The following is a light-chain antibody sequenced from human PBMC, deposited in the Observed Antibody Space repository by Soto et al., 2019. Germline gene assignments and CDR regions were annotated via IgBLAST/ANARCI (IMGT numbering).Light chain of an antibody. CDR1: SSDVGGYNF. J-gene: IGLJ3*02. CDR2: AVT. CDR3: CSHASSITWM. V-gene: IGLV2-14*03. Sequence: QSVLTQTASVSGSPGQSITISCTGTSSDVGGYNFVSWYQQHPGKAPKLIIHAVTTRPSGVSGRFSGSKSGNTAFLTISGLQAEDEAVYYCCSHASSITWMFGGGTKVTVL.